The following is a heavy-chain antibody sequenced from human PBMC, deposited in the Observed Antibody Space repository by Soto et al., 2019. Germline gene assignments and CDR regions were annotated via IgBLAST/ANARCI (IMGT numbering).Heavy chain of an antibody. CDR2: INDGNGKT. Sequence: QGHLVQSGAEMEKRGASVKVSCKASGYSFTTFAIHWVRQAPGQGLEWLGWINDGNGKTKSSQQFQGRVTLTSDPSAATASIELSRRTSEDPAVSLCARIGRSISEAGRYYFYSGWDVWCQGTRVTVSS. CDR3: ARIGRSISEAGRYYFYSGWDV. CDR1: GYSFTTFA. V-gene: IGHV1-3*01. J-gene: IGHJ6*02. D-gene: IGHD6-13*01.